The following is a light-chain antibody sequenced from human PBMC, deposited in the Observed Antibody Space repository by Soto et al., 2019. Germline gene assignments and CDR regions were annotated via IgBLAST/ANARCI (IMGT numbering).Light chain of an antibody. CDR3: SSYTSSSTLA. CDR2: DVI. Sequence: QSALTQPASVSGSPVQASTISYTGTSSDVGGYNYVSWYQQHPGKAPKLMIYDVINRPSGVSNRFSGSKSGNTASLTISGLQAEDEADYYCSSYTSSSTLAFGPGTKVTVL. J-gene: IGLJ1*01. V-gene: IGLV2-14*01. CDR1: SSDVGGYNY.